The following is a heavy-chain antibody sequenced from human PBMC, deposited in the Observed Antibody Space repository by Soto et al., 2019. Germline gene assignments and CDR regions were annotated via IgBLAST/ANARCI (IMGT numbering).Heavy chain of an antibody. CDR3: ARDNYYDSSGYYYGHYYYGMDV. CDR2: INHSGST. J-gene: IGHJ6*02. Sequence: PSETLSLTCAVYGGSFSGYYWSWIRQPPGKGLEWIGEINHSGSTNYNPSLKSRVTISVDTSKNQFSLKLSSVTAADTAVYYCARDNYYDSSGYYYGHYYYGMDVWGQGTTVPVSS. V-gene: IGHV4-34*01. CDR1: GGSFSGYY. D-gene: IGHD3-22*01.